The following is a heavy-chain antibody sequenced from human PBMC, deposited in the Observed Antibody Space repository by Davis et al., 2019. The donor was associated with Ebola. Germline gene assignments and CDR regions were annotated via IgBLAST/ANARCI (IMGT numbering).Heavy chain of an antibody. CDR2: VYDSGVA. J-gene: IGHJ6*02. V-gene: IGHV4-39*07. CDR1: GDSIRGSYDY. D-gene: IGHD1-20*01. CDR3: ARDTITGTMYFSYGVDV. Sequence: SETLSLTCSVSGDSIRGSYDYWGWIRQPPGKGLEWIASVYDSGVAHYNPSLTSRVTMSVDTSKNQLSLKLSSVTAADTAVYFCARDTITGTMYFSYGVDVWGQGTTVTVSS.